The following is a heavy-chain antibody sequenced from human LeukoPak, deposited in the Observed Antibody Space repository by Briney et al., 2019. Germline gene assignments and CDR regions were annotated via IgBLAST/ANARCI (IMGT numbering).Heavy chain of an antibody. CDR2: IRSGGSI. D-gene: IGHD6-19*01. Sequence: PGGSLRLSCAASGFTFSSYGMNWVRHPPGKGREWLSVIRSGGSIYYAKSVKGRFTISRDNAKNSLYLQMKSLRDEDTAAYYCARAQVLGSSQWAFDMWGQGTKVTVSS. J-gene: IGHJ3*02. CDR1: GFTFSSYG. CDR3: ARAQVLGSSQWAFDM. V-gene: IGHV3-21*01.